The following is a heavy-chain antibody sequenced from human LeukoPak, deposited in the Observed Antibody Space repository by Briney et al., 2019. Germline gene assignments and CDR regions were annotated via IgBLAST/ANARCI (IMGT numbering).Heavy chain of an antibody. V-gene: IGHV1-8*01. CDR2: INPNSGHT. CDR3: ARGPNMVL. CDR1: GYRFTSFD. D-gene: IGHD4/OR15-4a*01. J-gene: IGHJ4*02. Sequence: GASVKVSCKASGYRFTSFDVNWVRQATGQGLEWLGWINPNSGHTDFAQNFQDRVTMTTDTSISTAYMELSSLRSEDTAVYYCARGPNMVLWGQGTLVTVSS.